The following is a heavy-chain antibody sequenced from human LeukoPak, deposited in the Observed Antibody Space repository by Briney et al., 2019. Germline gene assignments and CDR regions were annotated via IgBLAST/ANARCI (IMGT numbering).Heavy chain of an antibody. CDR3: ARGAPYCGDDCSPFDP. Sequence: PGGSLRLSCAASGFTVSNNYMTWVRQAPGKGLEWVSILYSGGTSYYADSVKGRFTISRDNSKNTLYLQMNSLRAEDTAVYYCARGAPYCGDDCSPFDPWGQGTLVTVSS. D-gene: IGHD2-21*02. V-gene: IGHV3-53*01. CDR2: LYSGGTS. J-gene: IGHJ5*02. CDR1: GFTVSNNY.